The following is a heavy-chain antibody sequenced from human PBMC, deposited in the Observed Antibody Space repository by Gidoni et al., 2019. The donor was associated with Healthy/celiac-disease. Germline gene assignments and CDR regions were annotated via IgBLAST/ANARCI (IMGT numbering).Heavy chain of an antibody. V-gene: IGHV1-69*01. CDR3: ARGGSTSG. Sequence: QVQLVQSGPEVTTPGSSLTVSCKASGGTFSSYAISSLRTAPGQGLEWMGGIIPSFGTANYAQKFQGRVTITADESTSTAYMELSSLRSEDTAVYYCARGGSTSGWGQGTLVTVSS. CDR1: GGTFSSYA. CDR2: IIPSFGTA. J-gene: IGHJ4*02. D-gene: IGHD2-2*01.